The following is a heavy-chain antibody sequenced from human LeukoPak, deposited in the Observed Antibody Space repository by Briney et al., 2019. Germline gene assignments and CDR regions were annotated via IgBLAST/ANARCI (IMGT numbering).Heavy chain of an antibody. CDR3: ARANSSGWTLDY. V-gene: IGHV3-21*01. CDR1: GFTFSSYS. D-gene: IGHD6-19*01. J-gene: IGHJ4*02. CDR2: ISSRSSYI. Sequence: SGGSLRLSCAASGFTFSSYSMNWVRQAPGKGLEWVSSISSRSSYIYYADSVKGRFTISRDNAKNSLYLQMNSLRAEGTAVYYCARANSSGWTLDYWGQGTLVTVSS.